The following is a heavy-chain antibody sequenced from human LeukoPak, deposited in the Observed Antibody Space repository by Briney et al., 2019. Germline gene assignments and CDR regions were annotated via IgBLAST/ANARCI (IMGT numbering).Heavy chain of an antibody. Sequence: GGSLRLSCAASGFTFSDYYMSWIRQAPGKGLEWDSYISSSGSTIYYAGSVKGRFTISRDNAKNSLYLQMNSLRAEDTAVYYCARRSGSYYFDYWGQGTLVTVSS. J-gene: IGHJ4*02. V-gene: IGHV3-11*01. CDR3: ARRSGSYYFDY. D-gene: IGHD1-26*01. CDR2: ISSSGSTI. CDR1: GFTFSDYY.